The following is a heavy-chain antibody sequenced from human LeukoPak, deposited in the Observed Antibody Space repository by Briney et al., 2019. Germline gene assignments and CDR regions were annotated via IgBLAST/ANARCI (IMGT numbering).Heavy chain of an antibody. J-gene: IGHJ3*02. V-gene: IGHV3-30*02. CDR3: ATKGSFDI. CDR1: GFTFSSCG. Sequence: PGGSLRLSCAASGFTFSSCGMHWVRQAPRKGLEWVAFIRYDGSNKYYADSVKGRFTISRDNSKTTLYLQMNSLRAEDTAVYYCATKGSFDIWGQGTMVTVSS. CDR2: IRYDGSNK.